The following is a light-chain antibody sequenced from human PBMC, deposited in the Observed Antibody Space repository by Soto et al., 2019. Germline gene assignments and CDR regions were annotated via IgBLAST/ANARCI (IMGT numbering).Light chain of an antibody. CDR1: QGIANY. CDR2: AAS. CDR3: QHYYAYPWT. V-gene: IGKV1-16*01. J-gene: IGKJ1*01. Sequence: DIQLIQSPSSLSASVGDRVTITCRASQGIANYLAWYQQRPGKAPQSLIYAASTLQTGVPSRFSGSGSGTDFTLTIDSLHPEDFATYYCQHYYAYPWTFGQGTTVEVK.